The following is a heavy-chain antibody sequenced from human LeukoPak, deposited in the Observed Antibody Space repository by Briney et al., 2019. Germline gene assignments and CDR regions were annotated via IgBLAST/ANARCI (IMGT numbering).Heavy chain of an antibody. J-gene: IGHJ4*02. D-gene: IGHD3-22*01. Sequence: ASVKVSCKASGYTFTSYYMHWVRQAPGQGLEWMRIINPRGGSTSYAQKFQGRVTMTRDMSTSTVYMELSSLRSEDTAVYYCARREGNYYDSSGSGMDYWGQGTLVTVSS. V-gene: IGHV1-46*01. CDR2: INPRGGST. CDR1: GYTFTSYY. CDR3: ARREGNYYDSSGSGMDY.